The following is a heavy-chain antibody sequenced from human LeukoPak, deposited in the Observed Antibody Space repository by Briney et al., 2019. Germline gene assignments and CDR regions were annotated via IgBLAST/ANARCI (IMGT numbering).Heavy chain of an antibody. CDR3: AREVAAAGTYFDY. D-gene: IGHD6-13*01. Sequence: PGGSLRLSCAASGFTFSSYAMHWVRQAPGKGLEWVSVIYSGGSTYYADSVKGRFTISRHNSKNTLYLQMNSLRAEDTAVYYCAREVAAAGTYFDYWGQGTLVTVSS. CDR2: IYSGGST. CDR1: GFTFSSYA. J-gene: IGHJ4*02. V-gene: IGHV3-53*04.